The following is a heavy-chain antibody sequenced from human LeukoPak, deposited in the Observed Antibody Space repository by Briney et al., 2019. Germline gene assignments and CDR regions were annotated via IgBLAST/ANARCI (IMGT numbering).Heavy chain of an antibody. V-gene: IGHV1-69*06. CDR1: GGTFSSYA. Sequence: SVKVSCKASGGTFSSYAISWVRQAPGQGLEWMGGIIPIFGTANYAQKFQGRVTITADKSTSTAYMELSSLRSEDTAVYYCARGGGGATYDAFDIWGQGTMVTVSS. CDR2: IIPIFGTA. D-gene: IGHD1-26*01. CDR3: ARGGGGATYDAFDI. J-gene: IGHJ3*02.